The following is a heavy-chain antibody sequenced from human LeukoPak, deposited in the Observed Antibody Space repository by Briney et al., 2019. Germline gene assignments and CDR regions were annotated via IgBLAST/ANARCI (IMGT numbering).Heavy chain of an antibody. CDR2: ISISGSTI. CDR3: ARVAYSSTWGYFDY. D-gene: IGHD6-13*01. J-gene: IGHJ4*02. CDR1: GFTSSSYE. Sequence: PGGSLGLSCAASGFTSSSYEVNWVRQAPGKGLEWVSYISISGSTIYYADSVKGRFTISRDNAKNLLYLQMNSLRAEDTAVYYCARVAYSSTWGYFDYWGQGTLVTVSS. V-gene: IGHV3-48*03.